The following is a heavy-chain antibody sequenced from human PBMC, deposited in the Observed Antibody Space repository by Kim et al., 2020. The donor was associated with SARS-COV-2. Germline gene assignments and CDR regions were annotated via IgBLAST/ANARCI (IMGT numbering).Heavy chain of an antibody. J-gene: IGHJ4*02. V-gene: IGHV4-30-4*01. CDR2: IFYSGST. D-gene: IGHD3-22*01. CDR1: GGSISSDDSY. CDR3: ARVDSSGYYQRDY. Sequence: SETLSLTCTVSGGSISSDDSYWSWIRQPPGKGLEWIGYIFYSGSTYYNPSLKSRVIISVDTSKNQFSLRLSSVTAADTAVYYCARVDSSGYYQRDYWGQG.